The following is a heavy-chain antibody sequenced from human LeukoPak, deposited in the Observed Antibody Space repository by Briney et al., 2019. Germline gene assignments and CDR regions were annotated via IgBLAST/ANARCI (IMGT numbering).Heavy chain of an antibody. J-gene: IGHJ4*02. CDR2: IKQDGSEK. D-gene: IGHD3-3*01. V-gene: IGHV3-7*01. CDR1: GFTFSSYW. Sequence: GGSLRLSCAASGFTFSSYWMSWVRQDPGKGLEWVANIKQDGSEKYYVDSVKGRFTISRDNAKNSLYLQMNSLRAEDTAVYYCARDLYYDFWSGSPFDYWGQGTPVTVSS. CDR3: ARDLYYDFWSGSPFDY.